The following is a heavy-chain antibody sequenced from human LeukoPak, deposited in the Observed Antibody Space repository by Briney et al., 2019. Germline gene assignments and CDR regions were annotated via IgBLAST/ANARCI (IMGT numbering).Heavy chain of an antibody. Sequence: ASVKVSCKASGYTFTGYYMHWVRQAPGQGLEWMGWTNPNSGGTNYAQKFQGRVTMTRDTSISTAYMELSRLRSDDTAVYYCAREWVDYSNYYYYYYMDVWGKGTTVTVSS. D-gene: IGHD4-11*01. CDR3: AREWVDYSNYYYYYYMDV. J-gene: IGHJ6*03. CDR1: GYTFTGYY. CDR2: TNPNSGGT. V-gene: IGHV1-2*02.